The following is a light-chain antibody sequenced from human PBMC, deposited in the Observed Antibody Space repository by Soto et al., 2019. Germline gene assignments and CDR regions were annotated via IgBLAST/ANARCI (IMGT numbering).Light chain of an antibody. J-gene: IGLJ1*01. CDR1: DIGEKS. CDR2: YGS. V-gene: IGLV3-21*04. Sequence: SYVLTQPPSVSVAPGKTATIPCGVNDIGEKSVHWYQQKPGQAPVLVIRYGSDRPSGIPQRLSGSKSGNTATLTISRVEAEDEADYYCQVWDTSDQPIFGTGTKLTVL. CDR3: QVWDTSDQPI.